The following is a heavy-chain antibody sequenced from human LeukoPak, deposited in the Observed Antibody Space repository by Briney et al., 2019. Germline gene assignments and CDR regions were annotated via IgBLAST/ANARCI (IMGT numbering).Heavy chain of an antibody. D-gene: IGHD6-19*01. CDR3: ARDGYSSGQTRAFDI. V-gene: IGHV1-69*06. Sequence: ASVKVSCKASGGTFGSYAISWVRQAPGQGLEWMGGIIPIFGTANYAQKFQGRVTITADKSTSTAYMELSSLRSEDTAVYYCARDGYSSGQTRAFDIWGQGTMVTVSS. CDR1: GGTFGSYA. J-gene: IGHJ3*02. CDR2: IIPIFGTA.